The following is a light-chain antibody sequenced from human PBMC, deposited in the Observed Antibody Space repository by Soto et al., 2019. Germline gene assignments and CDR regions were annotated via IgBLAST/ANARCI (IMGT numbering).Light chain of an antibody. CDR3: QQYGTSPIT. CDR1: QSVSSNY. J-gene: IGKJ3*01. Sequence: EIVLTQSPGTLSLSPGERVTLSCRASQSVSSNYLAWYQQKPGQAPRLLIYGASSRATDIPDTFRGSGSGTDFTLTISRLEPEDFAVYYCQQYGTSPITFGPGTKVDIK. CDR2: GAS. V-gene: IGKV3-20*01.